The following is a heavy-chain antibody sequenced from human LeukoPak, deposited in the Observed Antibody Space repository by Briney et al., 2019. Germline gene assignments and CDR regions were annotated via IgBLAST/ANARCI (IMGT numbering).Heavy chain of an antibody. D-gene: IGHD6-6*01. CDR2: ISYDGKNK. Sequence: PGGSLGLSCAASGLTFSSYAMHWVRQAPGKGLEWVAVISYDGKNKNYVDSVKGRFTISRDNSKNTLYLQLNSLRPEDTAVYHCAKGGGSAIAARPADPWGQGTLVTVSS. CDR1: GLTFSSYA. J-gene: IGHJ5*02. V-gene: IGHV3-30*18. CDR3: AKGGGSAIAARPADP.